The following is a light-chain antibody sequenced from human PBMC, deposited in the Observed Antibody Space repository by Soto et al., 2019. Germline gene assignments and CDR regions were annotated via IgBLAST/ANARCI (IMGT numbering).Light chain of an antibody. V-gene: IGLV1-40*01. CDR2: GNS. CDR1: RSNIGSHY. J-gene: IGLJ2*01. Sequence: QAVVTQPPSASGAPGQWVTISCSGSRSNIGSHYISWYQHLPGTAPKLLIYGNSNRPSGVPDRFSGSKSGTSASLAITGLQAEDEADYYCQSYDSSLSGFVVFGGGTKLTVL. CDR3: QSYDSSLSGFVV.